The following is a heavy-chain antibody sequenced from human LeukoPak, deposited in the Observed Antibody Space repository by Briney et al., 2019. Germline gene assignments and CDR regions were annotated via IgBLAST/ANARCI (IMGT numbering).Heavy chain of an antibody. D-gene: IGHD5-18*01. CDR2: IYPSDSYT. V-gene: IGHV5-51*01. CDR3: ARHRSHGAMVFIDY. CDR1: GYRFTNYW. Sequence: PGESLKISCKGSGYRFTNYWIGWVRQMPGKGLEWMGIIYPSDSYTNYSPSFQGHVTISADKSISTAYLQWSSLKASDTAMYYCARHRSHGAMVFIDYWGQGTLVTVSS. J-gene: IGHJ4*02.